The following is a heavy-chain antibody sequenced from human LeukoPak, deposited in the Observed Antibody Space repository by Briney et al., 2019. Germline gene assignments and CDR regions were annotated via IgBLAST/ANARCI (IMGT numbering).Heavy chain of an antibody. J-gene: IGHJ4*02. CDR3: ARGRLGFCGGGSCSDFDY. CDR2: MNPNSGNT. CDR1: GYTFTSYD. V-gene: IGHV1-8*01. D-gene: IGHD2-15*01. Sequence: GASVKVSCKASGYTFTSYDINWVRQATGQGLEWMGWMNPNSGNTGYAQKFQGRVTMTTDTSTTTAYMELRSLRSDDTAVYYCARGRLGFCGGGSCSDFDYWGQGTLVSVSS.